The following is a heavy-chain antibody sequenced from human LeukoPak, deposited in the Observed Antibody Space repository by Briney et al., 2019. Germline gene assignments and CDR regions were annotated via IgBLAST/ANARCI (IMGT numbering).Heavy chain of an antibody. CDR1: GFTFSSYG. J-gene: IGHJ4*02. CDR2: IWYDGSNK. Sequence: GGSLRLSCAASGFTFSSYGMHWVRQAPGKGLEWVAVIWYDGSNKYYADSVKGRFTVSRDNSKNTLYLQMNSLRAEDTAVYYCARDLESSSSWYYFGYWGQGTLVTVSS. CDR3: ARDLESSSSWYYFGY. D-gene: IGHD6-13*01. V-gene: IGHV3-33*01.